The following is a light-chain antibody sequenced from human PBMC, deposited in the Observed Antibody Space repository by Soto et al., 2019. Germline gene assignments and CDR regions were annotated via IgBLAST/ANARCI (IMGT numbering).Light chain of an antibody. V-gene: IGKV3-20*01. J-gene: IGKJ1*01. Sequence: EIVLTQSPGTLSLSPGERATLSCRASQSVSKNFLAWYQHKPGQAPRLLIDDASNRATGIPDRFSGSGSGKDFTLTIISLEPEDSAVYYCQQCATPPLTFGQGTKVEIK. CDR3: QQCATPPLT. CDR1: QSVSKNF. CDR2: DAS.